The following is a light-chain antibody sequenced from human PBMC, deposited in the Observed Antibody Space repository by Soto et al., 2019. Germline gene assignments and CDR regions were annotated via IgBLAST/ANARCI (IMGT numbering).Light chain of an antibody. CDR3: TSYTTTSTVV. Sequence: QTALTQPASVSGSPGQSITISCTGTSSDVGGYNYVSWYQQHPGKAPKLLIYDVNNRPSRVSNRFSGSKSGNTASLTISGLQAEDEADYYCTSYTTTSTVVFGGGTKLTVL. CDR1: SSDVGGYNY. CDR2: DVN. V-gene: IGLV2-14*03. J-gene: IGLJ2*01.